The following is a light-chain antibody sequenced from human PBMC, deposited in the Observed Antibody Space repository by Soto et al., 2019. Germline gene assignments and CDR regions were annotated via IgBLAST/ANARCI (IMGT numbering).Light chain of an antibody. V-gene: IGLV2-14*03. CDR2: DVS. CDR1: SSDVGGYNY. Sequence: QSVLTQPASVSGSPGQSINISCTGTSSDVGGYNYVSWYQHHPGKAPKRMIHDVSNRPSGVSNRFSGSKSGNTASLTISGLQAEDEADYYCSSYIPNNSTYVFGTGTKLTVL. CDR3: SSYIPNNSTYV. J-gene: IGLJ1*01.